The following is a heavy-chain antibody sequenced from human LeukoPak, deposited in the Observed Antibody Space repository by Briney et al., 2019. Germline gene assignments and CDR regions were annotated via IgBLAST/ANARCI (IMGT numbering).Heavy chain of an antibody. Sequence: PGGSLRLSCAASGFIFDDYAMYWVRQVPGKGLEWVSGISWNSANIGYADSVKGRFTISRDNAKNSLYLQMNSLRAEDTAVYYCARDPALIWGQGTMVTVSS. CDR2: ISWNSANI. J-gene: IGHJ3*02. CDR3: ARDPALI. CDR1: GFIFDDYA. V-gene: IGHV3-9*01.